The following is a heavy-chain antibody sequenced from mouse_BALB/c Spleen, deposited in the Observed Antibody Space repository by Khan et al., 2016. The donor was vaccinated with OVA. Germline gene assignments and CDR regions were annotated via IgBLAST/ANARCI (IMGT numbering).Heavy chain of an antibody. J-gene: IGHJ3*01. D-gene: IGHD2-14*01. CDR1: GYTFTSYT. CDR2: INPSNGYT. V-gene: IGHV1-4*01. CDR3: VRDGAYHRNDGWFAY. Sequence: QVQLKESGAELARPGASVKMSCKASGYTFTSYTIHWIKKRPGQGLEWIGYINPSNGYTNYNQKFKDKATLTTDKSSTTAYLPLSSLTCGDSAVYNCVRDGAYHRNDGWFAYWGQGTLVTVSA.